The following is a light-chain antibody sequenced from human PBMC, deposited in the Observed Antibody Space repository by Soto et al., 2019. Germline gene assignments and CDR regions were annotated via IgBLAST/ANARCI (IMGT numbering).Light chain of an antibody. CDR3: QQYGSSPPWT. Sequence: EIALTQSPGTLSLSPGERATLSCQASQRISSMYLAWHQQKPGQAPRLLIYGASSRATGIPDRFSGSGSGTDFTLTISRLEPEDFAVYYCQQYGSSPPWTFGQGTKVDI. CDR2: GAS. V-gene: IGKV3-20*01. CDR1: QRISSMY. J-gene: IGKJ1*01.